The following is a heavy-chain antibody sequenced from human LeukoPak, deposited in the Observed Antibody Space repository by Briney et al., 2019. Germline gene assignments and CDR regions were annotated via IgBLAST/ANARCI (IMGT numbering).Heavy chain of an antibody. J-gene: IGHJ4*02. Sequence: SVTLSLTCTVSGGSIISYNYYWGWIRQPPGKGLEWIGIIHHSGSTSYNPSLPSRVTISVDTSKNQFSLTLSSVTAADTAVYYCARRRAERGFYFFDSWGQGILVTVSS. D-gene: IGHD1-1*01. CDR2: IHHSGST. CDR1: GGSIISYNYY. CDR3: ARRRAERGFYFFDS. V-gene: IGHV4-39*01.